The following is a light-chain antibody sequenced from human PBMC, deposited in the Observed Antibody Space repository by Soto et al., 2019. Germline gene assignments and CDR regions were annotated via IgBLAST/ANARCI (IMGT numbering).Light chain of an antibody. J-gene: IGLJ2*01. CDR1: SSDVGYYNY. CDR3: NSYTRSSAVV. V-gene: IGLV2-14*01. CDR2: DVS. Sequence: QSVLTQPASVSGSPGQSITISCTGTSSDVGYYNYVSWYQQHPGKAPKLMIYDVSSRPSGVSNRFSGSKSGNTASLTISGLQAEDEADYYCNSYTRSSAVVFGGGTKLTVL.